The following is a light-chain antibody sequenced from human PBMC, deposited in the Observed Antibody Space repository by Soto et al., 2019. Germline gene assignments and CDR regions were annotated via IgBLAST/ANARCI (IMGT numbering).Light chain of an antibody. CDR1: SSNIGSNY. CDR2: RNN. CDR3: AAWDDSLSGQV. Sequence: QAVVTQPPSASGTPGQRVTISCSGSSSNIGSNYVYWYQQLPGTAPNLLIYRNNQRPSGVPDRFSGSKSGTSASLATSGLRSEDEADYYCAAWDDSLSGQVFGTGTKLTVL. V-gene: IGLV1-47*01. J-gene: IGLJ1*01.